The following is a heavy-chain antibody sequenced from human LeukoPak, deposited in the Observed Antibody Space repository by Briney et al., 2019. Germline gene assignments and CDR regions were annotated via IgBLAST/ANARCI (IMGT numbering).Heavy chain of an antibody. CDR3: ARALRGPFDY. Sequence: PSETLSLTCAVYGGSFSGYYWSWIRQPPGKGLEWIGEINHSGSTNYNPSLKSRVTISVDTSKNQFSLKLSSVTAADTAVYYCARALRGPFDYWGQGTLVTVSS. CDR1: GGSFSGYY. CDR2: INHSGST. D-gene: IGHD3-10*01. V-gene: IGHV4-34*01. J-gene: IGHJ4*02.